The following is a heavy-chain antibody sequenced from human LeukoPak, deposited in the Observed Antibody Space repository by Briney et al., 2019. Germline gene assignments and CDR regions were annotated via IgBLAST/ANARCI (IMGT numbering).Heavy chain of an antibody. V-gene: IGHV1-2*02. CDR1: GYTFTSYD. Sequence: ASVKVSCKASGYTFTSYDINWVRQAPGQGLEWMGWINPNSGSTNYAQKFQGRVTMTRDTSISTAYMDLSRLRSDDTAVYYCALAAAGLNYFDPWGQGTLVTVSS. D-gene: IGHD6-13*01. CDR2: INPNSGST. J-gene: IGHJ5*02. CDR3: ALAAAGLNYFDP.